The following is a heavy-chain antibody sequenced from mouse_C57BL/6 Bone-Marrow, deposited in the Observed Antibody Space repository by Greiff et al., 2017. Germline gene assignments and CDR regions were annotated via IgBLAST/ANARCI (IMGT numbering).Heavy chain of an antibody. CDR3: ARPSYGWDVDV. CDR2: ISSGSSTL. CDR1: GFTFSDYG. Sequence: EVQLVESGGGLVKPGGSLTLSCAASGFTFSDYGMHWVRQAPEKGLEWVAYISSGSSTLYYADTVKGRFTISRDKAKNTLFLKMTSLRAEDTAMYYCARPSYGWDVDVGGTGTTVTVSS. D-gene: IGHD2-12*01. J-gene: IGHJ1*03. V-gene: IGHV5-17*01.